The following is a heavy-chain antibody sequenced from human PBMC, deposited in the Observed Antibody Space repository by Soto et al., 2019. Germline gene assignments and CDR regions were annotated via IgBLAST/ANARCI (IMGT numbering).Heavy chain of an antibody. D-gene: IGHD6-19*01. J-gene: IGHJ4*02. CDR3: AKGADGIEAVADIAFDY. CDR2: ISGSGGST. V-gene: IGHV3-23*01. CDR1: GVNFSSYG. Sequence: GGSQRLSSAASGVNFSSYGMSWVRQAPGKGLEWVSAISGSGGSTYYADSVKGRFTISRDNSKNTLYLQMNSLRAEDTAVYYCAKGADGIEAVADIAFDYWGQGTLVTVSS.